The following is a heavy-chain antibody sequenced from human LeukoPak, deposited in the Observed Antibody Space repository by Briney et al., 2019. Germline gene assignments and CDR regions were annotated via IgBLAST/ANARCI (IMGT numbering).Heavy chain of an antibody. CDR3: ARDWGDYGPGYFQH. Sequence: SVKVSCKASGGTFSSYAISWLRQAPGQGLEWMGGIIPIFGTANYAQKFQGRVTITTDESTSTAYMELSSLRSEDTAVYYCARDWGDYGPGYFQHWGQGTLVTVSS. CDR2: IIPIFGTA. D-gene: IGHD4-17*01. V-gene: IGHV1-69*05. CDR1: GGTFSSYA. J-gene: IGHJ1*01.